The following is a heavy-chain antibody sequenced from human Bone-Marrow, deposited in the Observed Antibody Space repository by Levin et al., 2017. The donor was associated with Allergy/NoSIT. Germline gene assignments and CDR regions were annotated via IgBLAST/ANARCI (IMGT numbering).Heavy chain of an antibody. CDR1: GGTFSSYT. D-gene: IGHD2-2*02. Sequence: SVKVSCKASGGTFSSYTISWVRQAPGQGLEWMGRIIPILGIANYAQKFQGRVTITADKSTSTAYMELSSLRSEDTAVYYCARDPVHCSSTSCYKGRYDYYGMDVWGQGTTVTVSS. CDR3: ARDPVHCSSTSCYKGRYDYYGMDV. CDR2: IIPILGIA. J-gene: IGHJ6*02. V-gene: IGHV1-69*04.